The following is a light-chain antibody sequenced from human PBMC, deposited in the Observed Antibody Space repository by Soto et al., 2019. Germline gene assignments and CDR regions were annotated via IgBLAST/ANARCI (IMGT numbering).Light chain of an antibody. CDR1: SGHRNYA. J-gene: IGLJ2*01. V-gene: IGLV4-69*01. CDR2: VNIDGSH. Sequence: QPVLTQSPSASASLGASVTLTCTLSSGHRNYAIAWHQQQPEKGPRYLMKVNIDGSHNKGDGIPDRFSGSSSGAERYLTISSLQSEDEADYSCQTWGTGIRVFGGGTKLTVL. CDR3: QTWGTGIRV.